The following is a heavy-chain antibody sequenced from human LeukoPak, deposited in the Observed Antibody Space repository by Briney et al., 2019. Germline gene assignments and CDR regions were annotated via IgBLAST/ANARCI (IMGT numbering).Heavy chain of an antibody. V-gene: IGHV1-69*05. CDR2: IIPIFGTA. Sequence: PLASVKVSCKASGGTFSSYAISWVRQAPGQGLEWMGGIIPIFGTANYAQKFQGRVTITTDESTSTAYMELSSLRSEDTAVYYCARVGTHYDFWSGYHYWGQGTLVTVSS. J-gene: IGHJ4*02. D-gene: IGHD3-3*01. CDR1: GGTFSSYA. CDR3: ARVGTHYDFWSGYHY.